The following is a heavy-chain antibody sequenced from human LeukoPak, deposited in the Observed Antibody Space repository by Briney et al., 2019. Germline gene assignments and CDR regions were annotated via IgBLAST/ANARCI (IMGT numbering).Heavy chain of an antibody. Sequence: SETLSLTCTVSGGSISSYYWSWIRQPPGKGLEWIGYIYYSGSTNYNPSLKSRVTISVDTSKNQFSLQLTSLTAADTAVYYCARRRPYNSDWYWVFDYWGQGTLVTVSS. CDR1: GGSISSYY. D-gene: IGHD6-19*01. CDR2: IYYSGST. CDR3: ARRRPYNSDWYWVFDY. V-gene: IGHV4-59*08. J-gene: IGHJ4*02.